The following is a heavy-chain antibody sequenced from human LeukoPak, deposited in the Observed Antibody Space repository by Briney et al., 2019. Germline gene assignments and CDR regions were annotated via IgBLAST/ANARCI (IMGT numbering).Heavy chain of an antibody. D-gene: IGHD1-14*01. CDR2: INPNSGGK. V-gene: IGHV1-2*02. Sequence: ASVKVSCKASGYTFTGYYMSWVRQAPGQGLEWMGWINPNSGGKNYAQKFQGRVTMTRDMSISTAYMELCMLRSHDMVVYYCAREGTAGTYIDCCGQGSLVTASS. J-gene: IGHJ4*02. CDR1: GYTFTGYY. CDR3: AREGTAGTYIDC.